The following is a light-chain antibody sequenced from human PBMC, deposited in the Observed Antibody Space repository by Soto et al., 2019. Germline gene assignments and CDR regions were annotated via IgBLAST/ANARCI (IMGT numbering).Light chain of an antibody. CDR1: QSVSSK. CDR2: GAS. CDR3: QQYGDSSWT. Sequence: EIAMWQSPATLSVSPGERATLSCRASQSVSSKLACYQQKPGQAPRLLIYGASSRATGIPDRFSGSGSGTDFTLTISRLAPEDFAVYYCQQYGDSSWTFGQGTKVDIK. J-gene: IGKJ1*01. V-gene: IGKV3-20*01.